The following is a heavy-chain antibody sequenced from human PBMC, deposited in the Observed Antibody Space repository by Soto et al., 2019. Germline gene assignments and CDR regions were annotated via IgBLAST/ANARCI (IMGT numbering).Heavy chain of an antibody. D-gene: IGHD5-18*01. Sequence: QVQLVESGGGVVQPGRSLRLSCAASGFTFSSYGMHWVRQAPGKGLEWVAVISYDGSNKYYADSVKGRFTISRDNSNNTLYLQMNSLRAEDTAVYYCAKDHGGYSYRFVYYYGIDVWGQGTTVTVSS. V-gene: IGHV3-30*18. J-gene: IGHJ6*02. CDR2: ISYDGSNK. CDR1: GFTFSSYG. CDR3: AKDHGGYSYRFVYYYGIDV.